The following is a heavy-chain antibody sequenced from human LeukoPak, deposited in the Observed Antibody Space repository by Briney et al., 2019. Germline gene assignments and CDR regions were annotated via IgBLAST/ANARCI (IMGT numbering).Heavy chain of an antibody. CDR3: ARGTIAAAENDY. V-gene: IGHV3-21*01. CDR2: ISSSSSYI. CDR1: GFTFSSYR. D-gene: IGHD6-13*01. J-gene: IGHJ4*02. Sequence: GGSLRLSCAASGFTFSSYRMNWVRQAPGKGLEWVSSISSSSSYIYYADSVKGRFTISRDNAKNSLYLQMNSLRAEDTAVYYCARGTIAAAENDYWGQGTLVTVSS.